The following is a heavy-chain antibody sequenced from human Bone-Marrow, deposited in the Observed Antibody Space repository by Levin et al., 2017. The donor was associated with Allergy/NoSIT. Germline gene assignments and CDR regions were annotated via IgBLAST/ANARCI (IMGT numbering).Heavy chain of an antibody. D-gene: IGHD3-3*01. V-gene: IGHV3-33*01. J-gene: IGHJ4*02. CDR3: ARMEGYYGSSGPHVLDY. Sequence: PGGSLRLSCAASGFTFSSYGMHWVRQAPGKGLEWVAVIWYDGSNKYYADSVKGRFTISRDNSKNTLYLQMNSLRAEDTAVYYCARMEGYYGSSGPHVLDYWGQGTLVTVSS. CDR1: GFTFSSYG. CDR2: IWYDGSNK.